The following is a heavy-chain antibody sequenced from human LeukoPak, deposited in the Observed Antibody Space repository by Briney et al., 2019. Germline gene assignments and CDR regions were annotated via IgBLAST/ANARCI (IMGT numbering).Heavy chain of an antibody. CDR3: ARVPSAVTSGSYFY. CDR2: ISSSSSYI. CDR1: GFTFSSYS. Sequence: GGSLRLSCAASGFTFSSYSMNWVRQAPGKGLEWVSSISSSSSYIYYADSVKGRFTISRDNAKNSLYLQMNSLRAEDTAVYYCARVPSAVTSGSYFYWGQGTLVTVSS. D-gene: IGHD1-26*01. J-gene: IGHJ4*02. V-gene: IGHV3-21*01.